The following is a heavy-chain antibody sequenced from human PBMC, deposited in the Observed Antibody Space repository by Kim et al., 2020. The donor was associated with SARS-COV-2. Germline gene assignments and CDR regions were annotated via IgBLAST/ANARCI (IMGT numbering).Heavy chain of an antibody. CDR2: IYYSGST. CDR3: ARGRDAYCGGDCYYNWFDP. J-gene: IGHJ5*02. Sequence: SETLSLTCTVSGGSVSSGSYYWSWIRQPPGKGLEWIGYIYYSGSTNYNPSLKSRVTISVDTSKNQFSLKLSSVTAADTAVYYCARGRDAYCGGDCYYNWFDPWGQGTLVTVSS. D-gene: IGHD2-21*02. CDR1: GGSVSSGSYY. V-gene: IGHV4-61*01.